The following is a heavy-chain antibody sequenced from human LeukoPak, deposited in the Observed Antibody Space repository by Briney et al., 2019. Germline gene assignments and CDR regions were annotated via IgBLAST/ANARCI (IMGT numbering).Heavy chain of an antibody. CDR3: ASDSGRGTIFWLAR. CDR1: GYTFTIYA. Sequence: ASVKVSFKASGYTFTIYAMHWVRQAPGQRLEWMGWINAGNGNTKYSQKFQGRVTITRDTSASTAYMELSSLRSEDTAVYYCASDSGRGTIFWLARWGQGTLVTVSS. V-gene: IGHV1-3*01. CDR2: INAGNGNT. J-gene: IGHJ4*02. D-gene: IGHD3-9*01.